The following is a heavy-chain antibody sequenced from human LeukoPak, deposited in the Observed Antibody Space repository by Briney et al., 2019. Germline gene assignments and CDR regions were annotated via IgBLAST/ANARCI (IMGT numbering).Heavy chain of an antibody. CDR2: INPNSGGT. Sequence: ASVKVSCKASGYTFTGYYMHWVRQAPGQGLEWMGRINPNSGGTNYAQKLQGRVTMTRDTSISTAYMELSRLRSDDTAVFYCATLKGGPKNWYFDLWGRGTLVTVSS. V-gene: IGHV1-2*06. D-gene: IGHD3-16*01. CDR3: ATLKGGPKNWYFDL. CDR1: GYTFTGYY. J-gene: IGHJ2*01.